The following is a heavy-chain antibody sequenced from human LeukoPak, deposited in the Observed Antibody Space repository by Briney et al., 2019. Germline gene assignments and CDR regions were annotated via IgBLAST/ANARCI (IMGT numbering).Heavy chain of an antibody. CDR2: ISGSGGST. Sequence: GGSLRLSCAASGFTFSSYWMSWVRQAPGKGLEWVSAISGSGGSTYYADSVKGRFTISRDNSKNTLYLQMNSLRAEDTAVYYCAKDLGTHYDFWSGPDFDYWGQGTLVTVSS. V-gene: IGHV3-23*01. CDR3: AKDLGTHYDFWSGPDFDY. CDR1: GFTFSSYW. J-gene: IGHJ4*02. D-gene: IGHD3-3*01.